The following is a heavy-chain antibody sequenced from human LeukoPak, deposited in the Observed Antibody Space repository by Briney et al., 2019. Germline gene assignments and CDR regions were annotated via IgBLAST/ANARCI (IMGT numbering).Heavy chain of an antibody. CDR2: ISYDGSNK. V-gene: IGHV3-30-3*01. Sequence: GRSLRLSCAASGFTFSSYAMHWVRQAPGKGLEWVAVISYDGSNKYYADSVKGRFTISRDNSKNTLYLQMNSLRAEDTAVYYCARGDCSSTSCPGFYWGQGTLVTVSS. CDR3: ARGDCSSTSCPGFY. D-gene: IGHD2-2*01. CDR1: GFTFSSYA. J-gene: IGHJ4*02.